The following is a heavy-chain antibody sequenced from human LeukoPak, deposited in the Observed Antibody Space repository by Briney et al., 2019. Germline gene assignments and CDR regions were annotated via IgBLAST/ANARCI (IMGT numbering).Heavy chain of an antibody. Sequence: GGSLRLSCAASGFTFSSYAMSWVRQAPGKGVEWVSAISGSGGSTYYADSVKGRFTISRDNSKNTLYLQMNSLRAEDTAVYYCARNRFGHLFDYWGQGTLVIVSS. D-gene: IGHD3-16*01. CDR3: ARNRFGHLFDY. J-gene: IGHJ4*02. V-gene: IGHV3-23*01. CDR1: GFTFSSYA. CDR2: ISGSGGST.